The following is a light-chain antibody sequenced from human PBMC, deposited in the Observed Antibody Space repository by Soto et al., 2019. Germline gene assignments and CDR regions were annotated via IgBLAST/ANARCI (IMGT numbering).Light chain of an antibody. CDR3: ASFTRSVTVV. Sequence: QSALTQPASVSGSPGQSITISCAGTSSDVGGYNYVSWYQQHPGKVPRLIISDVNKRPSGVSDRSSGSKSGNTASLTISGLQAEDEADYYCASFTRSVTVVFGGGTQLTVL. J-gene: IGLJ2*01. CDR1: SSDVGGYNY. CDR2: DVN. V-gene: IGLV2-14*03.